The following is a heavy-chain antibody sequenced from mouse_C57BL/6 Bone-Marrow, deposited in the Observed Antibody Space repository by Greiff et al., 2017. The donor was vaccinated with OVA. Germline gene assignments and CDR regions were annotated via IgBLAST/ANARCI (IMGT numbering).Heavy chain of an antibody. Sequence: QVHVKQSGAELARPGASVKMSCKASGYTFTSYTMHWVKQRPGQGLEWIGYINPSSGYTKYNQKFKDKATLTADKSSSTAYMQRSSLTSEDSAVYYCARGVGEDYWGQGTTLTVSS. D-gene: IGHD1-1*02. J-gene: IGHJ2*01. CDR2: INPSSGYT. CDR1: GYTFTSYT. V-gene: IGHV1-4*01. CDR3: ARGVGEDY.